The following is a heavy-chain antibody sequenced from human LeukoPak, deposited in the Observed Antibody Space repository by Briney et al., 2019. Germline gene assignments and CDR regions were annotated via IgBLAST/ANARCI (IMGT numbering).Heavy chain of an antibody. CDR1: GFTFSSYG. Sequence: PGRSLRLSCAASGFTFSSYGMHWVRQAPGKGLERVAVISYDGSNKYYADSVKGRFTISRDNSKNTLYLQMNSLRAEDTAVYYCAKDRGDGYNYDYYYGMDVWGQGTTVTVSS. V-gene: IGHV3-30*18. CDR3: AKDRGDGYNYDYYYGMDV. J-gene: IGHJ6*02. D-gene: IGHD5-24*01. CDR2: ISYDGSNK.